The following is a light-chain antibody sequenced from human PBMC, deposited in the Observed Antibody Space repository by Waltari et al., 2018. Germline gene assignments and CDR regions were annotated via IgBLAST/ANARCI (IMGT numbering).Light chain of an antibody. J-gene: IGLJ3*02. CDR2: YNSDSEK. CDR3: MFWPSNVWV. CDR1: SDINVGDFN. Sequence: QPVLTRPPSSSASPGESARLTCTLPSDINVGDFNIYWYQQKPGSPPRFLLYYNSDSEKAQGSGVPSRFSGSKDASANAGILLISGLQSEDEADYYCMFWPSNVWVFGGGTKLTVL. V-gene: IGLV5-37*01.